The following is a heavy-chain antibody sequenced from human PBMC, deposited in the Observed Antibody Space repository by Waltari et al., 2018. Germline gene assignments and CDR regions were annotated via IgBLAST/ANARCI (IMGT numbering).Heavy chain of an antibody. Sequence: QVQLQQWGAGLLKPSETPSPTCALHGGSFRGYSRRWSRQPPGKGLEWIGEINHSGSTNYNPSLKSRVTISVDTSKNQFSLKLSSVTAADTAVYYCARGLLGPSYSSSWYGYWGQGTLVTVSS. V-gene: IGHV4-34*01. CDR3: ARGLLGPSYSSSWYGY. CDR2: INHSGST. D-gene: IGHD6-13*01. J-gene: IGHJ4*02. CDR1: GGSFRGYS.